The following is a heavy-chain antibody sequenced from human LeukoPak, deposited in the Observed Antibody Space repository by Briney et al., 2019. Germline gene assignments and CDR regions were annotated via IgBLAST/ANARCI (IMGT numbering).Heavy chain of an antibody. D-gene: IGHD5-12*01. CDR3: ARGATAYFDY. V-gene: IGHV6-1*01. J-gene: IGHJ4*02. CDR1: GDSVSSNSAA. Sequence: SQTLSLTCAISGDSVSSNSAAWSWVRQSPSRGLEWLGRTYYRSKWYYDYAVSVKSRITINPDTSRNQFSLQLNSVTPEDTAVYYCARGATAYFDYWGQGTLVTVSS. CDR2: TYYRSKWYY.